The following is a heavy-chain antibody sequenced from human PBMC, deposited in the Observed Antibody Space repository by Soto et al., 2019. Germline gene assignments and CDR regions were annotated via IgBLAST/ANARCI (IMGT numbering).Heavy chain of an antibody. CDR3: ARPSGSYGDYAWSLKY. D-gene: IGHD4-17*01. CDR2: ISAYNGNT. CDR1: GYTFTGYS. V-gene: IGHV1-18*01. J-gene: IGHJ4*02. Sequence: QVQLVQSGAEVKKPGASVKVSCKASGYTFTGYSVGWVRQAPGQGLEWMGWISAYNGNTNYAQKFQDRLTMTTDASMSTAYMELRSLRSDDTAVYYCARPSGSYGDYAWSLKYWGQGTLVTVSS.